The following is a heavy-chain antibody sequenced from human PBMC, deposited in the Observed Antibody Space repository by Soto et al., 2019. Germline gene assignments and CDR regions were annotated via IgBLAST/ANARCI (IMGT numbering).Heavy chain of an antibody. Sequence: GGSLRLSYAASGFTFSSYAMSWVRQAPGKGLEWVSAISGSGGSTYYADSVKGRFTISRDDSKNTVYLQMNSLKIDDTAVYYCTSRRDWTAVDPFDYWGLGTLVTVSS. J-gene: IGHJ4*02. CDR3: TSRRDWTAVDPFDY. V-gene: IGHV3-23*01. CDR2: ISGSGGST. D-gene: IGHD5-18*01. CDR1: GFTFSSYA.